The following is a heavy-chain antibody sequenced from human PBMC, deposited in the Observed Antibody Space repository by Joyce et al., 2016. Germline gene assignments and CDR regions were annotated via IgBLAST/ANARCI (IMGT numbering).Heavy chain of an antibody. CDR3: ARASTGGYYYDTSGLNWFDP. J-gene: IGHJ5*02. Sequence: QVQLVQSGAEVKKPGSSVKVSCKASGVTFSNYAIIWVRQSPGQGLEWMGGIIPISHTIKYEQKFQDRVTITADESMTTAYMELTSLRSEDTAIYYCARASTGGYYYDTSGLNWFDPWGQGTLVTVSS. V-gene: IGHV1-69*01. CDR1: GVTFSNYA. CDR2: IIPISHTI. D-gene: IGHD3-22*01.